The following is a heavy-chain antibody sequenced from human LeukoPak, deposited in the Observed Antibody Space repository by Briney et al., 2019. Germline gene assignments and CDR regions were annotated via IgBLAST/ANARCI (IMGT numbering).Heavy chain of an antibody. CDR2: INPSGGST. D-gene: IGHD1-26*01. CDR3: ARGPGNFDY. V-gene: IGHV1-46*01. J-gene: IGHJ4*02. CDR1: GYTFTSYY. Sequence: ASVKVSCNSSGYTFTSYYMHGVRQAPGQGLEWMGIINPSGGSTSYAQKFQGRVTMTRGTSTSTVYMELSSLRSEDTAVYYCARGPGNFDYWGQGTLVTVSS.